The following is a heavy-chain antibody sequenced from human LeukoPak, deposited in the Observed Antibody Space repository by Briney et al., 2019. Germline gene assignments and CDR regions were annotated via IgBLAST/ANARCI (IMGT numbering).Heavy chain of an antibody. D-gene: IGHD3-22*01. V-gene: IGHV3-74*01. CDR1: GLTLSNYW. CDR3: AKDALTYYYDSSGYQSFDY. J-gene: IGHJ4*02. Sequence: GGSLRLSCAASGLTLSNYWMHWVRQAPGKGLVWVSRMNNDGSGTTYADSVRGRFTISRDNAKNTLYLQMNSLRVEDTAVYFCAKDALTYYYDSSGYQSFDYWGQGTLVTVSS. CDR2: MNNDGSGT.